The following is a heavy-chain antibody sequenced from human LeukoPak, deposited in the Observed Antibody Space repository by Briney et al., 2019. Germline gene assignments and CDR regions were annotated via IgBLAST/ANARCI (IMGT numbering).Heavy chain of an antibody. Sequence: GGSLRLSCAASGFTFSNAWMSWVRQAPGKGLEWVGRIKSKTDGGTTDYAAPVKGRFTISRDDSKNTLYLQMNSLKTEDTAVYYCTSSVYGGSYSSAPYWGQGTLVTVSS. V-gene: IGHV3-15*01. J-gene: IGHJ4*02. CDR2: IKSKTDGGTT. D-gene: IGHD1-26*01. CDR1: GFTFSNAW. CDR3: TSSVYGGSYSSAPY.